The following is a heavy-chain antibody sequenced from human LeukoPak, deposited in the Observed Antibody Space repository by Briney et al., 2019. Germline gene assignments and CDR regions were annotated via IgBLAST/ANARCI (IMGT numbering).Heavy chain of an antibody. CDR2: ISSSSSTI. CDR1: GVTVSSYS. CDR3: ARDLGSGWYVEVFDY. J-gene: IGHJ4*02. V-gene: IGHV3-48*02. D-gene: IGHD6-19*01. Sequence: GGCLRLSCAASGVTVSSYSMNWVRQAPGKGLGWVSYISSSSSTIYYADSVKGRFTISRDNAKNSPYLQMNSLRDEDTAVYYCARDLGSGWYVEVFDYWGQGTLVTVSS.